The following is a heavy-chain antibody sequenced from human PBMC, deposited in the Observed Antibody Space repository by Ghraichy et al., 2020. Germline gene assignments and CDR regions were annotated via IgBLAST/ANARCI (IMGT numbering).Heavy chain of an antibody. CDR2: VSSLGSTI. V-gene: IGHV3-48*03. CDR3: AREVEYYQFYGVDV. Sequence: GGSLRLSCAASGFPFSSYAMNWVRQAPGKGLEWVSYVSSLGSTIYYADSVKGRFTISRDNAKRSVFLQMNSLRAEDTAVYYCAREVEYYQFYGVDVWGQGTTVIVAS. CDR1: GFPFSSYA. J-gene: IGHJ6*02. D-gene: IGHD2-2*01.